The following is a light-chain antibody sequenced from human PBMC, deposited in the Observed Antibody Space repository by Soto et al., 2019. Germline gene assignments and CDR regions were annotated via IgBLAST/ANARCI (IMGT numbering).Light chain of an antibody. CDR2: AAS. J-gene: IGKJ4*01. CDR1: QGISTS. CDR3: QQFNAYPPT. Sequence: DLQMTQSPSSLSASVGDRVTITCRASQGISTSLAWYRQKPGQAPESLIYAASTLQSGVPSRFSGSGSGTDFTLTISSLQPEDFATYYCQQFNAYPPTFGGGTKVEIK. V-gene: IGKV1D-16*01.